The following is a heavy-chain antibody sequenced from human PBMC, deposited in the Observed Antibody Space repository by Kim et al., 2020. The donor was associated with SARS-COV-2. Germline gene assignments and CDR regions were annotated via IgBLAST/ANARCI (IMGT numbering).Heavy chain of an antibody. CDR3: ARDTYKYYYGSGSRQGFDY. D-gene: IGHD3-10*01. CDR2: IIPIFGTA. J-gene: IGHJ4*02. V-gene: IGHV1-69*13. CDR1: GGTFSSYA. Sequence: SVKVSCKASGGTFSSYAISWVRQAPGQGLEWMGGIIPIFGTANYAQKFQGRVTITADESTSTAYMELSSLRSEDTAVYYCARDTYKYYYGSGSRQGFDYWGQGTLVTVSS.